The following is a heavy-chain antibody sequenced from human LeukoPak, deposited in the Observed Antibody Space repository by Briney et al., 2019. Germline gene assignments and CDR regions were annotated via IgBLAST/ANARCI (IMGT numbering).Heavy chain of an antibody. CDR1: GYTFTGYY. J-gene: IGHJ4*02. D-gene: IGHD6-13*01. Sequence: ASVKVSCKASGYTFTGYYMHWVRQAPGQGLEWMGRINPNSGGTDYAQKFQGRVTMTRDTSISTAYMELSRLRSDDTAVYYCASWSRYSSSFDYWGQGTLVTVSS. CDR3: ASWSRYSSSFDY. CDR2: INPNSGGT. V-gene: IGHV1-2*06.